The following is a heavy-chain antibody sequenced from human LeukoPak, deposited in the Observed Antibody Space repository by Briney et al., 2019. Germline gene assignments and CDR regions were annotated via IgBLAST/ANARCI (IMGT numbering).Heavy chain of an antibody. CDR3: ARDRYLSGSYFQEAWYFDL. Sequence: PSETLSLTCTVSGGSVSSGSYYWSSIRQPPGRGLEWIGYIYYSGSTNYNPSLKSRVTISVDTSKNLFSLKLSSVTAADTAVYYCARDRYLSGSYFQEAWYFDLWGRGTLVTVSS. V-gene: IGHV4-61*01. J-gene: IGHJ2*01. CDR2: IYYSGST. D-gene: IGHD1-26*01. CDR1: GGSVSSGSYY.